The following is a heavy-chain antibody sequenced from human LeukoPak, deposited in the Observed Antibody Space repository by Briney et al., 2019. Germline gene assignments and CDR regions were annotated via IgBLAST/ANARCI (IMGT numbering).Heavy chain of an antibody. CDR2: IHTSGTT. V-gene: IGHV4-38-2*02. CDR1: GFSISSGYY. D-gene: IGHD3-16*02. J-gene: IGHJ4*02. CDR3: AREVDRRIVN. Sequence: SETLSLTCVVSGFSISSGYYWGWIRQPPGKGLECIGNIHTSGTTFFNSSLNSRVTMSIDTSKNQFSLKLTSVTAADTAVYYCAREVDRRIVNWGQGILVTVSS.